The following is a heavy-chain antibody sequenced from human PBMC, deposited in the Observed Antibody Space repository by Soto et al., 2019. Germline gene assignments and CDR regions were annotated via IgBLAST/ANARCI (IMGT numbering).Heavy chain of an antibody. V-gene: IGHV3-72*01. Sequence: EVQLVESGGGLVQPGGSLRLSCAASGFTFSDHYMDWVRQAPGKGLEWVGRSRNKANSYSTEYAASVKGRFTISRYESKNSLYLQMNSLKTEDTAVYYCARFSGSYTRGRDYFGQGTLVTVSS. CDR3: ARFSGSYTRGRDY. J-gene: IGHJ4*02. CDR2: SRNKANSYST. CDR1: GFTFSDHY. D-gene: IGHD1-26*01.